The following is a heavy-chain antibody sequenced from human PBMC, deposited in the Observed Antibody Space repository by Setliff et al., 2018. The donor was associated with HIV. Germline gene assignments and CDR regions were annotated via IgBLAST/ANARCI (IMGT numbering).Heavy chain of an antibody. D-gene: IGHD2-2*01. CDR2: IKQDGSEK. J-gene: IGHJ6*02. CDR3: ARDQEVVPAALEGYYYSGMDV. Sequence: PGGSLRLSCAASGFIFSDYWMSWVRQAPGKGLEWVANIKQDGSEKYYVDSVKGRFTIFRDNAEKSMYLQMNSLRAEDTAVYYCARDQEVVPAALEGYYYSGMDVWGQGTTVTVSS. CDR1: GFIFSDYW. V-gene: IGHV3-7*01.